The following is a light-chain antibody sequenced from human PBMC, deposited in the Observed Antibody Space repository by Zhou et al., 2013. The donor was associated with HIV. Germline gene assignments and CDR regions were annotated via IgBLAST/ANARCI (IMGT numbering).Light chain of an antibody. J-gene: IGKJ1*01. CDR2: GAS. Sequence: EIVMTQSPATLSVSPGERATLSCRASQSVSSNLAWYQQKPGQAPRLLIYGASSRATGIPDRFSGSGSGTDFTLTISRLEPEDFAVYYCQQYGSSPLWTFGQGTKVEIK. CDR3: QQYGSSPLWT. CDR1: QSVSSN. V-gene: IGKV3-20*01.